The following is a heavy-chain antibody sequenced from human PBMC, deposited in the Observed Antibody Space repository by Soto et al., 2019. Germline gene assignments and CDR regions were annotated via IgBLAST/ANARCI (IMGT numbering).Heavy chain of an antibody. D-gene: IGHD3-10*01. J-gene: IGHJ4*02. CDR3: VRRGVSGPVDY. V-gene: IGHV4-31*03. CDR2: IYYSGST. Sequence: SETLSLTCTVSGGSISSGGYYWSWIRQHPGKGLEWIGYIYYSGSTYYNPSLKSRVTISLDMSKNNFSLKLSSVTAADTAVYYCVRRGVSGPVDYWGQGALVTVSS. CDR1: GGSISSGGYY.